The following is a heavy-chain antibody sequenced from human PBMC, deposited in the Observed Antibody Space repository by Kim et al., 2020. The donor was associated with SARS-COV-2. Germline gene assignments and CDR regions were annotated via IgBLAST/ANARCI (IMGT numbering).Heavy chain of an antibody. CDR3: ARDHPVDTAMVIYYYGMDV. CDR2: IYSGGST. J-gene: IGHJ6*02. V-gene: IGHV3-66*01. D-gene: IGHD5-18*01. CDR1: GFTVSSNY. Sequence: GGSLRLSCAASGFTVSSNYMSWVRQAPGKGLEWVSVIYSGGSTYYADSVKGRFTISRDNSKNTLYLQMNSLRAEDTAVYYCARDHPVDTAMVIYYYGMDVWGQGTTVTVSS.